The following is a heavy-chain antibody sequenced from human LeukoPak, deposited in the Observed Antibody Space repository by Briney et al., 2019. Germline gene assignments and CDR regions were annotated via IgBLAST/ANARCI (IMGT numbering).Heavy chain of an antibody. CDR1: GFSLSTGGMC. D-gene: IGHD3-22*01. Sequence: APALVKPTQTLTLTCTFSGFSLSTGGMCVSWVRQPPGKALEWLARIEWDDDKYYNTSLRTRLTISKGTSENQVVLTMTNMDPVDTATYYCARTDSNGYYSDYWGQGTLVTVSS. J-gene: IGHJ4*02. V-gene: IGHV2-70*11. CDR2: IEWDDDK. CDR3: ARTDSNGYYSDY.